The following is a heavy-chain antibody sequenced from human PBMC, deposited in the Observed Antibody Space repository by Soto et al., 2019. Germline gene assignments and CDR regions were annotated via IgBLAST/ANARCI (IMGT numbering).Heavy chain of an antibody. CDR1: GFTFSSYA. Sequence: GGSLRLSCAASGFTFSSYAMSWVRQAPGKGLEWVSAISGSGGSTYYADSVKGRFTISRDNSKNTLYLQMNSLRAEDTAVYYCARAPNDYGDYDEVYWGQGTLVTVSS. D-gene: IGHD4-17*01. CDR2: ISGSGGST. V-gene: IGHV3-23*01. CDR3: ARAPNDYGDYDEVY. J-gene: IGHJ4*02.